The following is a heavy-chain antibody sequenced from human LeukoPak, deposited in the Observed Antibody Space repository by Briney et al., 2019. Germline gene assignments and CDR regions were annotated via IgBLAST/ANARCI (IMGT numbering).Heavy chain of an antibody. CDR2: IKSKTDGGTR. CDR1: GFTFSNAW. D-gene: IGHD3-10*01. CDR3: TTDYTSGNPY. Sequence: GASLSLSCAVSGFTFSNAWMRWVRQAPGKGLEWVGRIKSKTDGGTRDCAAPVKVRFTISRNDSKNTLYLQMNSLKTEDTAVYYCTTDYTSGNPYWGQGTLVTVSS. V-gene: IGHV3-15*01. J-gene: IGHJ4*02.